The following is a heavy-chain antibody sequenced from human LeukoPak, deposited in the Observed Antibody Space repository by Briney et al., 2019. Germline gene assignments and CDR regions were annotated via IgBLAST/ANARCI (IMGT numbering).Heavy chain of an antibody. J-gene: IGHJ3*02. Sequence: GRTVRLSCAASGFTFSSYGMHWVRQAPGKGLEWVAFIRYDGSNKYYADSVKGRFTISRDNSKNTLYLQMNSLRAEDTAVYYCAKDAFGGYCSSTSCPRSAFDIWGQGTMVTVSS. CDR1: GFTFSSYG. D-gene: IGHD2-2*01. CDR2: IRYDGSNK. CDR3: AKDAFGGYCSSTSCPRSAFDI. V-gene: IGHV3-30*02.